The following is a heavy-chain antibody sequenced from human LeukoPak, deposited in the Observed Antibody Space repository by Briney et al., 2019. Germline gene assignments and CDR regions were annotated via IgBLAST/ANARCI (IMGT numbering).Heavy chain of an antibody. CDR1: GGSFSGYY. J-gene: IGHJ4*02. V-gene: IGHV4-34*01. CDR3: ARALGATGMYDY. Sequence: SETLSLTCAVYGGSFSGYYWSWIRQPPGKGLEWIGEINHSGSTNYNPSLKSRVTISVDTSKNQFSLKLSSVTAADTAVYYCARALGATGMYDYWGQGTLVTVSS. D-gene: IGHD1-26*01. CDR2: INHSGST.